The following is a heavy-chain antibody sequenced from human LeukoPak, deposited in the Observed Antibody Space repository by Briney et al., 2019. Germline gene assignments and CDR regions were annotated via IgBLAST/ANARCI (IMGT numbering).Heavy chain of an antibody. CDR1: GGTFSNYG. J-gene: IGHJ4*02. CDR2: IIPIFGTA. D-gene: IGHD3-10*01. V-gene: IGHV1-69*01. Sequence: SVKVSCKASGGTFSNYGNCWVRQAPGQGLEWMGGIIPIFGTANYAQKFQGRVTITADESTATVYMELSSLRSEDTAVYYCARDITMVRRVYFDYWGQGTLVTVSS. CDR3: ARDITMVRRVYFDY.